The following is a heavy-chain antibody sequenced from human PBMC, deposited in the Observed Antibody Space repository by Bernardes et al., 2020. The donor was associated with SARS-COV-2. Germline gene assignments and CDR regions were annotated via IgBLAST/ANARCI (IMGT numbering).Heavy chain of an antibody. Sequence: SVKVSCKVSGYTLSELSMHWVRQAPGKGLEWMGSFDPEDGETVYAQEFQGRVTMTGDTFTYTSYMELSSLRSEDTAVYYCTTSLSLIVVVYAFDIWGQGTMVTVSS. V-gene: IGHV1-24*01. CDR3: TTSLSLIVVVYAFDI. D-gene: IGHD3-22*01. CDR2: FDPEDGET. J-gene: IGHJ3*02. CDR1: GYTLSELS.